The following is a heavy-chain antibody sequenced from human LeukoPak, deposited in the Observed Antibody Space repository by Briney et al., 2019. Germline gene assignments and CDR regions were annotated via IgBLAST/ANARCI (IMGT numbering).Heavy chain of an antibody. CDR1: GASISSYY. CDR2: IYHSGST. V-gene: IGHV4-59*12. J-gene: IGHJ5*02. D-gene: IGHD3-22*01. CDR3: ARSRSDYYDSSGYDNWFDP. Sequence: SETLSLTCTVSGASISSYYWSWLRQPPGKGLEWIGYIYHSGSTYYNPSLKSRVTISVDRSKNQFSLKLSSVTAADTAVYYCARSRSDYYDSSGYDNWFDPWGQGTLVTVSS.